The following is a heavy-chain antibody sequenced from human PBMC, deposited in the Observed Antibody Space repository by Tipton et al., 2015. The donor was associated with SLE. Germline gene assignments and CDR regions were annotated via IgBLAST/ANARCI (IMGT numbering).Heavy chain of an antibody. D-gene: IGHD4-23*01. Sequence: QLVQSGAEVKKPGASVKVSCKASGYTFTSYGISWVRQAPGQGLEWMGWISAYNGNTNYAQKFQGRVTITADESTSTAYMELSSLRSEDTAVYYCARDFRDDYGGTHYWYFDLWGRGTLVTVSS. CDR2: ISAYNGNT. CDR1: GYTFTSYG. J-gene: IGHJ2*01. V-gene: IGHV1-18*01. CDR3: ARDFRDDYGGTHYWYFDL.